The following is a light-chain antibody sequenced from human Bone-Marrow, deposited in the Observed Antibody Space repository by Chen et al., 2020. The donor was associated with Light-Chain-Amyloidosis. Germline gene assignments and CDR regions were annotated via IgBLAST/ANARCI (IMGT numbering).Light chain of an antibody. CDR3: QVWDRSSDRPV. J-gene: IGLJ3*02. CDR1: NIGSTS. CDR2: DDS. V-gene: IGLV3-21*02. Sequence: SHVLTQPSSVLVAPGQTATIACGGNNIGSTSVHWYQQTPGQAPLLVVYDDSDRPSGIPERLSGSNSGNTATLTISRVEAGDEADYYCQVWDRSSDRPVFGGGTKLTVL.